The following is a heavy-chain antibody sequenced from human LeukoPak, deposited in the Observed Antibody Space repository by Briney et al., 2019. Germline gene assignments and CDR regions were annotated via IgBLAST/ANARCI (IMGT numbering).Heavy chain of an antibody. D-gene: IGHD5-12*01. CDR1: GFTFSSYW. V-gene: IGHV3-74*01. CDR3: IQSSPTIDY. CDR2: INSDGSST. J-gene: IGHJ4*02. Sequence: GGSLRLSCSGSGFTFSSYWMHWVRQAPGKGLVWVSRINSDGSSTTYADSVKGRFTISRDNAKNTMYLQMNSLRVEDTAVYYCIQSSPTIDYWGQGTLVTVSS.